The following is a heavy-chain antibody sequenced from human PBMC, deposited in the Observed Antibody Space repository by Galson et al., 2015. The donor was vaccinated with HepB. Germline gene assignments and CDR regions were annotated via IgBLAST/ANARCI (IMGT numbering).Heavy chain of an antibody. J-gene: IGHJ4*02. CDR1: GFTFSSYG. Sequence: SLRLSCAASGFTFSSYGMHWVRQAPGKGLEWVAGILYDGSNKQYADSVKGRLTISRDNSKNTLYRQMNSLRGEDTAVYYCARTRSRGIIGHSYYFDYWGQGTLVTV. D-gene: IGHD3-10*01. CDR2: ILYDGSNK. CDR3: ARTRSRGIIGHSYYFDY. V-gene: IGHV3-30*04.